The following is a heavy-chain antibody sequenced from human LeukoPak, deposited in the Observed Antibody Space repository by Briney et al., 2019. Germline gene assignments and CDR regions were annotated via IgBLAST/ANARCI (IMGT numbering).Heavy chain of an antibody. CDR1: GGSIYSYY. V-gene: IGHV4-59*01. Sequence: SETLSLTCTVSGGSIYSYYWSWIRQPPGKGLEWIGYIYYSGNSKYNPSLKSRVTISVDTSKNQFSLNLSSVSAADTAVYYCAGGFDRIAVPSHWGQGTPVTVSS. CDR2: IYYSGNS. J-gene: IGHJ4*02. D-gene: IGHD6-19*01. CDR3: AGGFDRIAVPSH.